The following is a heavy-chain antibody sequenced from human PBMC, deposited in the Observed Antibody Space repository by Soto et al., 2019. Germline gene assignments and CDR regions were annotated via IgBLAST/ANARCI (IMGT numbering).Heavy chain of an antibody. CDR3: AKERIPAAISDYYYGVDV. Sequence: EVQLLESGGGLVQPGGSLRLSCAASGFTFSSYAMSWVRQAPGKGLEWVSVISGSGGATYYADSVKGRFTISRDNSKNTLYLQTNSLRAEDTAVYYCAKERIPAAISDYYYGVDVWGQGTTVTVSS. J-gene: IGHJ6*02. D-gene: IGHD2-2*01. CDR1: GFTFSSYA. CDR2: ISGSGGAT. V-gene: IGHV3-23*01.